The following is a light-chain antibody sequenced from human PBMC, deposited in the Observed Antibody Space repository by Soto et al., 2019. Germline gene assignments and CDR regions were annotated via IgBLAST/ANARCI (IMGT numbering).Light chain of an antibody. CDR3: QQYNDWPRT. CDR1: QSVSSN. CDR2: GAS. Sequence: EIVMTQSPATLSVSPGERATLSCRATQSVSSNLDWYQQKPGQAPRLLIYGASTRATGIPARFSGSGSGTEFTFTISSLQSEDFAVYYCQQYNDWPRTFGQGTKVEIK. V-gene: IGKV3-15*01. J-gene: IGKJ1*01.